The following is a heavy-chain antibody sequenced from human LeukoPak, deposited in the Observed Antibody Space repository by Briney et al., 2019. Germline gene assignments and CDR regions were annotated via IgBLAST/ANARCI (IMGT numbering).Heavy chain of an antibody. D-gene: IGHD3-10*01. J-gene: IGHJ4*02. Sequence: GGSLRLSCAASGFTFGNYEMNWVRQAPGKGLEWVSYISSSGGTRYYADSVKGRFTISRDNAKNSLYPQMNSLRAEDTAVYYCARRQTYYYGSGSYMGLDYWGQGTLVTVSS. CDR1: GFTFGNYE. V-gene: IGHV3-48*03. CDR3: ARRQTYYYGSGSYMGLDY. CDR2: ISSSGGTR.